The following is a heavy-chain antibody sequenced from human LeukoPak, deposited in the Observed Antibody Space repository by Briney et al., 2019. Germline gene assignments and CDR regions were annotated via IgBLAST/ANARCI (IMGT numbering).Heavy chain of an antibody. Sequence: GGSLRLSCAASGFTFSSYVMSWVRQAPGKGLEWVSAISGSSGGTFYADSVKGRFTISRDNSKNTLCLQTNSLRAEDTAVYYCARRGAAGTYYFDYWGQGTLVTVSS. CDR1: GFTFSSYV. CDR2: ISGSSGGT. V-gene: IGHV3-23*01. J-gene: IGHJ4*02. CDR3: ARRGAAGTYYFDY. D-gene: IGHD6-13*01.